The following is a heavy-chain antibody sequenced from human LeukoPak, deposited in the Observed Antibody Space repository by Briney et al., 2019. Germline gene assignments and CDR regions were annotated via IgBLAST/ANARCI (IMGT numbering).Heavy chain of an antibody. D-gene: IGHD3-22*01. J-gene: IGHJ4*02. CDR3: AKWSEYYYDSSGFDY. V-gene: IGHV3-23*01. CDR1: GFTFSSYA. CDR2: ISGSGGST. Sequence: PGGSLRLSCAASGFTFSSYAMSWVRQAPGKGLEWVSAISGSGGSTYYADSVKGRFTISRDNSKNTLYLQMNSLRAEDTAVYYCAKWSEYYYDSSGFDYWDQGTLVTVSS.